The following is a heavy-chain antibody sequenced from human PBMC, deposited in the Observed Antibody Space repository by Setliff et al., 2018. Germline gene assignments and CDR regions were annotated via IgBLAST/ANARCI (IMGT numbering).Heavy chain of an antibody. CDR3: ARDGVGSRYYYGSGSYFGY. D-gene: IGHD3-10*01. CDR2: IVPVFGTR. V-gene: IGHV1-69*13. J-gene: IGHJ4*02. Sequence: SVKVSCKASGGTFSTYAVNWVRQAPGQGLEWMGGIVPVFGTRNYAQKFQGRVTITADESTSTAYMELGSLRSEDTAVYYCARDGVGSRYYYGSGSYFGYWGQGTLVTVSS. CDR1: GGTFSTYA.